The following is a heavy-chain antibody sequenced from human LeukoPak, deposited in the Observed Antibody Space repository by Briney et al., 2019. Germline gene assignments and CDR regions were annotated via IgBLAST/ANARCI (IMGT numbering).Heavy chain of an antibody. V-gene: IGHV4-34*01. D-gene: IGHD6-19*01. Sequence: SETLSLTCAVHGGSFSGYYWSWIRQPPGKGLEWIGEINHSGSTNYNPSLKSRVTISVDTSKNQFSLKLSSVTAADTAVYYCARKVVKQWLVRGDWFDPWGQGTLVTVSS. CDR3: ARKVVKQWLVRGDWFDP. J-gene: IGHJ5*02. CDR1: GGSFSGYY. CDR2: INHSGST.